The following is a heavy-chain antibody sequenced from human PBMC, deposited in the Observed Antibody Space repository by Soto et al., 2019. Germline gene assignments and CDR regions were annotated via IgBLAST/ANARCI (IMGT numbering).Heavy chain of an antibody. Sequence: PSETLSLTCTVSGDSINTGYYWGWIRQPPGKGLEWIGHIYYTGGTFYSPSLKSRLALSLDTSKNPFSLRLTAVTAADTAVYYCARDTASKDYDSHFYYPRLDSWGQGALVTVSS. V-gene: IGHV4-30-4*01. CDR2: IYYTGGT. J-gene: IGHJ4*02. CDR1: GDSINTGYY. CDR3: ARDTASKDYDSHFYYPRLDS. D-gene: IGHD3-22*01.